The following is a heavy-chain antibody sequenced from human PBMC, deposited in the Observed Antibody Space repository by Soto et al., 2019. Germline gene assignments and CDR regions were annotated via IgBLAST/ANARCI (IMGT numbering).Heavy chain of an antibody. CDR2: IDHSGST. J-gene: IGHJ4*02. D-gene: IGHD6-13*01. CDR3: APVGPIAARSPQHDY. Sequence: VQLQESGAGLVKPLETLSLTCTVSGVSISSGNYSWSWLRPHPGKGLEWVGNIDHSGSTQYSPSLTSPLRMSVDTATNQFPLKLSLVTSADTVPYYCAPVGPIAARSPQHDYWGQGTLVTVSS. CDR1: GVSISSGNYS. V-gene: IGHV4-31*01.